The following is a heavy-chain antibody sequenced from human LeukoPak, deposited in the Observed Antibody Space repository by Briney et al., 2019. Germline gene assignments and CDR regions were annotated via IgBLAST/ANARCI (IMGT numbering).Heavy chain of an antibody. J-gene: IGHJ6*02. Sequence: ASVKVSCKASGYTFTSYYTHWVRQAPGQGLEWMGIINPSGGSTSYAQKFQGRVTMTRDTSTSTVYMELSSLRSEDTAVYYCARAHPRITIFGVVIHGMDVWGQGTTVTVSS. CDR3: ARAHPRITIFGVVIHGMDV. D-gene: IGHD3-3*01. V-gene: IGHV1-46*01. CDR1: GYTFTSYY. CDR2: INPSGGST.